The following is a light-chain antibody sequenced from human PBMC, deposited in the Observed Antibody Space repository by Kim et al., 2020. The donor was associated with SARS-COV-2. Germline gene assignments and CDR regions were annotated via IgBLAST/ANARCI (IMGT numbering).Light chain of an antibody. CDR3: VQHNSFPRK. V-gene: IGKV1-17*01. J-gene: IGKJ1*01. CDR2: AAS. Sequence: ASVGDRVTITCRASQGIGDDLGWFQQKPGKAPTRLIYAASSLHSGDPSRFSGSGSGTEFTLTISSLQPEDIATYFCVQHNSFPRKFGQGTKVDIK. CDR1: QGIGDD.